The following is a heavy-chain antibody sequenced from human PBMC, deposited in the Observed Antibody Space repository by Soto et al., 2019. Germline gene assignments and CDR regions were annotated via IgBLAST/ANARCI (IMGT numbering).Heavy chain of an antibody. V-gene: IGHV4-31*03. CDR2: IYYSGST. CDR1: GGSISSSSYY. D-gene: IGHD1-20*01. J-gene: IGHJ4*02. Sequence: PSETLSLTCTVSGGSISSSSYYWGWIRQHPGKGLEWIGYIYYSGSTYYNPSLKSRVTISVDTSKNQFSLKLSSVTAADTAVYYCARGGMRQPLDFWGQGTLVTGSS. CDR3: ARGGMRQPLDF.